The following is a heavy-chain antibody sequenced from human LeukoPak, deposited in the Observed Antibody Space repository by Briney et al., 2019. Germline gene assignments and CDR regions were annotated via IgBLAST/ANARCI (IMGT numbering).Heavy chain of an antibody. V-gene: IGHV3-23*01. CDR2: VSGNGDTT. CDR3: AKNGGAVATYAFDR. D-gene: IGHD5-12*01. CDR1: GFTVSSNY. J-gene: IGHJ3*02. Sequence: GGSLRLSCAASGFTVSSNYMSWVRQAPGKGLQWVSTVSGNGDTTYYTDSVKGRFTVSRDNSKNTLYLQMNSLRAEDTALYYCAKNGGAVATYAFDRWGQGTVVTVSS.